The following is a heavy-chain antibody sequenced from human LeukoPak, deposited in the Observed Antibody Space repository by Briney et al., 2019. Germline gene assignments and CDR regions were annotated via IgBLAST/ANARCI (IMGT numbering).Heavy chain of an antibody. CDR2: INHSGST. V-gene: IGHV4-34*01. Sequence: PSETLSLTCAVYGGSFSGYFWSWIRQPPGKGLEWIGEINHSGSTNSNPSLKSRVTISVDTSKNQFSLKLSSVTAADTAVYYCARGPYYDFWSGYYSYPPYYYYYMDVWGKGTTVTVSS. CDR1: GGSFSGYF. J-gene: IGHJ6*03. CDR3: ARGPYYDFWSGYYSYPPYYYYYMDV. D-gene: IGHD3-3*01.